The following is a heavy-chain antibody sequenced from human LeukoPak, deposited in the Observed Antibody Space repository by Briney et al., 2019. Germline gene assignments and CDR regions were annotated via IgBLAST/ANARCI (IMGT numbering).Heavy chain of an antibody. J-gene: IGHJ4*02. CDR3: AKGRWVQNYFDY. CDR2: SACADDVI. Sequence: GVSLRLSCAVSVLTLSDSRVLGVPQAPEKRREGLAVSACADDVIPYADSVKGSFTISTDNSKNTLYLKMKSLRAEDTAVYYCAKGRWVQNYFDYGGQGTQVTVSS. V-gene: IGHV3-23*01. D-gene: IGHD5-24*01. CDR1: VLTLSDSR.